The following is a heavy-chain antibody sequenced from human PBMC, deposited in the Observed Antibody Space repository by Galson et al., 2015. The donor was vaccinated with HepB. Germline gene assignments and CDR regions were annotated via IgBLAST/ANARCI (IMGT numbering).Heavy chain of an antibody. Sequence: QSGAEVKKPGASVKVSCKASGYTFTSYGISWVRQAPGQGLEWMGGIIPIFGTANYAQKFQGRVTITADESTSTAYMELSSLRSEDTAVYYCARAGKEEYSNYDYFDYWGQGTLVTVSS. CDR1: GYTFTSYG. CDR2: IIPIFGTA. J-gene: IGHJ4*02. D-gene: IGHD4-11*01. V-gene: IGHV1-69*13. CDR3: ARAGKEEYSNYDYFDY.